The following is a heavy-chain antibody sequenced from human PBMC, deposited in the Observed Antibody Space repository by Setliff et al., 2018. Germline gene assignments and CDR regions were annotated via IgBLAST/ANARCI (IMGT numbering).Heavy chain of an antibody. CDR1: GGSISSSSYY. CDR3: ARGDSSGYFLEIVHDAFDI. V-gene: IGHV4-39*07. D-gene: IGHD3-22*01. CDR2: IYYSGST. Sequence: PSETLSLTCTVSGGSISSSSYYWGWIRQPPGKGLEWIGSIYYSGSTYYNPSLKSRVTISVDTSKNQFSLKLSSVTAADTAVYYCARGDSSGYFLEIVHDAFDIRGQGTMVTVSS. J-gene: IGHJ3*02.